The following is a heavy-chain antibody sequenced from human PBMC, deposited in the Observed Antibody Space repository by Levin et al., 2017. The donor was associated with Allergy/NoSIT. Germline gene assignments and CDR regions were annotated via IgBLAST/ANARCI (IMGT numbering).Heavy chain of an antibody. J-gene: IGHJ6*03. CDR1: GFTFSSYG. D-gene: IGHD3-10*01. CDR3: AKDRWFGESYYYYMDV. CDR2: ISYDGSHK. Sequence: GGSLRLSCAASGFTFSSYGMHWVRQAPGKGLEWVAVISYDGSHKYYADSVKGRFTISRDNSNNTLYLQMNSLRTEDTAVYYCAKDRWFGESYYYYMDVWGKGTTVTVSS. V-gene: IGHV3-30*18.